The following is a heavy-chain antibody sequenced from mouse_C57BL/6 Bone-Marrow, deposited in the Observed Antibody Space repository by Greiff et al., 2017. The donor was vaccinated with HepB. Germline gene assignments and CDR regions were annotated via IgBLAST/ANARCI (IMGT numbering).Heavy chain of an antibody. V-gene: IGHV5-16*01. D-gene: IGHD1-1*02. CDR3: ARASDYDYYAMDY. CDR2: INYDGSST. J-gene: IGHJ4*01. CDR1: GFTFSDYY. Sequence: EVKLLESEGGLVQPGSSMKLSCTASGFTFSDYYMAWVRQVPEKGLEWVANINYDGSSTYYLDSLKSRFIISRDNAKNILYLQMSSLKSEDTATYYCARASDYDYYAMDYWGQGTSVTVSS.